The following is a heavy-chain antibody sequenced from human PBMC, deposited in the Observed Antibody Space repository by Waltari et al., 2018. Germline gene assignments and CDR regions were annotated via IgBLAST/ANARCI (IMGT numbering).Heavy chain of an antibody. J-gene: IGHJ4*02. CDR3: ARHLPRAGTEYYFDY. D-gene: IGHD6-13*01. CDR1: GYSISSGYY. Sequence: QVQLQESGPGLVKPSETLSLTCAVSGYSISSGYYWGWIRQPPGKGLEWIGSIYHSGSTYYNPSLKSRVTISVDTSKNQFSLKLSSVTAADTAVYYCARHLPRAGTEYYFDYWGQGTLVTVSS. V-gene: IGHV4-38-2*01. CDR2: IYHSGST.